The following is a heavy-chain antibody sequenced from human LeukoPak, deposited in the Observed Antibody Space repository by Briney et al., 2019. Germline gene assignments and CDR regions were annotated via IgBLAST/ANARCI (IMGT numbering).Heavy chain of an antibody. J-gene: IGHJ4*02. CDR3: AKDLESIAAAGTPSPPSFDY. CDR1: GFTFSSYA. V-gene: IGHV3-23*01. D-gene: IGHD6-13*01. CDR2: ISGSGGST. Sequence: GSLRLSCAASGFTFSSYAMSWVRQAPGKGLEWVSAISGSGGSTYYADSVKGRFTISRDNSKNTLYLQMNSLRAEDTAVYYCAKDLESIAAAGTPSPPSFDYWGQGTLVTVSS.